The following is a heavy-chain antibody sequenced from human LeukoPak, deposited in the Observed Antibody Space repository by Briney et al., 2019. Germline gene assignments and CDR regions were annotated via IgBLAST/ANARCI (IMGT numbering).Heavy chain of an antibody. J-gene: IGHJ6*03. Sequence: GASVKVSCKASGYTFTSYGISWVRQAPGQGLEWMGWISAYNGNTNYAQKLQGRVTMTTDTSTSTAYMELRSLRSDDTAVYYCARTVDYDFWSGSRSWYYMDVWGKGTTVTVSS. CDR1: GYTFTSYG. D-gene: IGHD3-3*01. CDR3: ARTVDYDFWSGSRSWYYMDV. CDR2: ISAYNGNT. V-gene: IGHV1-18*01.